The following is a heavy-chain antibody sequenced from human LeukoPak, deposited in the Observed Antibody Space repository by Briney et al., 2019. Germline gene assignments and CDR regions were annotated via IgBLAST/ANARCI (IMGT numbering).Heavy chain of an antibody. CDR2: INPNSGGT. CDR3: ARDFSSSAYYYYYGMDV. J-gene: IGHJ6*02. CDR1: GYTFTGYY. D-gene: IGHD6-25*01. Sequence: GVSVKVSCKASGYTFTGYYMHWVRQAPGQGLEWMGRINPNSGGTNYAQKFQGRVTMTRDTSISTAYMELSRLRSDDTAVYYCARDFSSSAYYYYYGMDVWGQGTTVTVSS. V-gene: IGHV1-2*06.